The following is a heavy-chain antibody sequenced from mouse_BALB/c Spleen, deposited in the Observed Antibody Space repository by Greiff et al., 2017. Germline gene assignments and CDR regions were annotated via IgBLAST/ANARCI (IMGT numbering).Heavy chain of an antibody. Sequence: EVQVVESGGGLVQPGGSRKLSCAASGFTFSSFGMHWVRQAPEKGLEWVAYISSGSSTIYYADTVKGRFTISRDNPKNTLFLQMTSLRSEDTAMYYCARVWSGATWFAYWGQGTLVTVSA. V-gene: IGHV5-17*02. CDR1: GFTFSSFG. CDR3: ARVWSGATWFAY. J-gene: IGHJ3*01. D-gene: IGHD3-2*02. CDR2: ISSGSSTI.